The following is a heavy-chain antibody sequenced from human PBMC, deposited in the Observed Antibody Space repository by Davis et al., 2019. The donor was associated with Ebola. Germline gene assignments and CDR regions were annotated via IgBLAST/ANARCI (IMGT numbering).Heavy chain of an antibody. CDR1: GFTVSSNY. CDR2: IYSGGST. Sequence: GESLKISCAASGFTVSSNYMSWVRQAPGKGLEWVSVIYSGGSTYYADSVKGRFTISRDNSKNTLYLQMNSLRAEDTAVYYCARDQDIVVPGDYYYGMDVWGQGTTVTVSS. V-gene: IGHV3-66*01. J-gene: IGHJ6*02. CDR3: ARDQDIVVPGDYYYGMDV. D-gene: IGHD2-15*01.